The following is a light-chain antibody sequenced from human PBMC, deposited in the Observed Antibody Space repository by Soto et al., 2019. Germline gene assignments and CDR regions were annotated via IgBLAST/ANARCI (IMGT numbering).Light chain of an antibody. V-gene: IGKV3-20*01. J-gene: IGKJ1*01. Sequence: EIVLTQSPGTLSLSPGEGATLSCRASQSIGGNFLAWYQQRRGQAPRLLIHGASNRATGIPDRLSGSGSGTDFTLTITRLEPEDFAVYYCQQYGGSPRTFGQGTKVEVK. CDR1: QSIGGNF. CDR3: QQYGGSPRT. CDR2: GAS.